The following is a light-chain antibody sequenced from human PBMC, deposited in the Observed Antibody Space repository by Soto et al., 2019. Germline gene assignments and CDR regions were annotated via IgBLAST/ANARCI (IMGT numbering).Light chain of an antibody. CDR3: TSYTSDSTYV. V-gene: IGLV2-14*01. CDR2: DVS. Sequence: QPVLSQPASMSGAPGPSIPHSCPGTSTYVGRYNYVSWYQQHPGKAPKLMVYDVSNRPSWVSNCFSGSKSGITASLTISGLQAEDEADYYCTSYTSDSTYVFGTGTKVTVL. J-gene: IGLJ1*01. CDR1: STYVGRYNY.